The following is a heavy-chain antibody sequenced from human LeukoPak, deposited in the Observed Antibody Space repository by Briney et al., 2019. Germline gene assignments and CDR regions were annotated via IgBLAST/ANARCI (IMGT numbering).Heavy chain of an antibody. CDR3: AGQGYSSGWFQGY. CDR1: GFTFSSYS. J-gene: IGHJ4*02. Sequence: GGSLRLSCAASGFTFSSYSMNWVRRAPGKGLEWVSSISSSSSYIYYADSVKGRFTISRDNAKNSLYLQMNSLRAEDTAVYYCAGQGYSSGWFQGYWGQGTLVTVSS. D-gene: IGHD6-19*01. V-gene: IGHV3-21*01. CDR2: ISSSSSYI.